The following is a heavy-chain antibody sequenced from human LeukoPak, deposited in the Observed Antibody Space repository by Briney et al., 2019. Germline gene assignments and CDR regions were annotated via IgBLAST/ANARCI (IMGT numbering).Heavy chain of an antibody. CDR1: GGSISSYY. J-gene: IGHJ4*02. D-gene: IGHD3-10*01. V-gene: IGHV4-59*08. CDR2: IYYSGST. CDR3: ALLTMVRGVIIDY. Sequence: SETLSLTCTVSGGSISSYYWSWIRQPPGKGLEGSGYIYYSGSTNYNPSLKSRVTISVDTSKNQFSLKLSSVPAADTAVYYCALLTMVRGVIIDYWGQGTLVTVSS.